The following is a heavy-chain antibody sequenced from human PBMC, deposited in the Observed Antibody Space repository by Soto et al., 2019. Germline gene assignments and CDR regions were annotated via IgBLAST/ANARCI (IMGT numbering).Heavy chain of an antibody. Sequence: SVNVSCKASGGTFSSYAVSWVRQAPGQGLEWMGGIIPIFGTANYAQKFQGRVTITADESTSTAYMELSSLRSEDTAVYYCARALNYYDSSGYFPFDYWGQGTLVTVSS. CDR3: ARALNYYDSSGYFPFDY. CDR2: IIPIFGTA. CDR1: GGTFSSYA. J-gene: IGHJ4*02. D-gene: IGHD3-22*01. V-gene: IGHV1-69*13.